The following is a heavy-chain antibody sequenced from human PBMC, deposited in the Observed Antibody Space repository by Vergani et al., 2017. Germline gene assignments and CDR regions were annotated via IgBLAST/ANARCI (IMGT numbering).Heavy chain of an antibody. J-gene: IGHJ2*01. CDR2: IYWDDDK. Sequence: QITLKESGPTLVKPTQTLTLTCTFSGFSLSTSGVGVGWIRQPPGKALEWLALIYWDDDKRYSTSLKSRLTISKDTSKSQVVLTMTNMDPVDTATYYCARTPLVSPRRDYWYFDLWGRGTLVTVSS. D-gene: IGHD2-21*01. CDR3: ARTPLVSPRRDYWYFDL. V-gene: IGHV2-5*02. CDR1: GFSLSTSGVG.